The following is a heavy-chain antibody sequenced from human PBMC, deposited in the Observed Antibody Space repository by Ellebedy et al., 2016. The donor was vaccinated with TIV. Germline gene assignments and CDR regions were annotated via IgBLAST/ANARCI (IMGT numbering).Heavy chain of an antibody. CDR3: TRASVGARHTFDY. CDR2: ISGNGGGT. D-gene: IGHD1-26*01. V-gene: IGHV3-23*01. CDR1: GISFIDYS. J-gene: IGHJ4*02. Sequence: GESLKISCAASGISFIDYSMTWVRQAPGKGLEWVSAISGNGGGTYYADSVKGRFTISRDNSKNTLFLQMNSLKTEDTAVYYCTRASVGARHTFDYWGQGTLVTVSS.